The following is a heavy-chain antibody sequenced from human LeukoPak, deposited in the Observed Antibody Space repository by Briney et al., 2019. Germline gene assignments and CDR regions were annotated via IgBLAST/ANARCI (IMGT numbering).Heavy chain of an antibody. J-gene: IGHJ4*02. Sequence: PGGSLRLSCAASGFIFNDYAMHWVRQAPGKGLEWVAVIAYDGNNKYYADSVKGRFTISRDYSKNTMYLQMNSLRAEDTAVYYCARRYCSSTSCTLDYWGQGTLVTVSS. CDR3: ARRYCSSTSCTLDY. V-gene: IGHV3-30-3*01. D-gene: IGHD2-2*01. CDR1: GFIFNDYA. CDR2: IAYDGNNK.